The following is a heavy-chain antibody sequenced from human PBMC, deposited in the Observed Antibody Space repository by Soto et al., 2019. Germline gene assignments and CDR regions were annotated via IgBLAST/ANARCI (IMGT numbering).Heavy chain of an antibody. D-gene: IGHD6-13*01. CDR1: GGSISSGGYY. CDR2: IYYSGST. Sequence: SETLSLTCTVSGGSISSGGYYWSWIRQHPGKGLEWIGYIYYSGSTYYNPSLKSRVTISVDTSKNQFSLKLSSVTAADTAVYYCARDVRGDSSSWYFDYWGQGTLVTVSS. J-gene: IGHJ4*02. CDR3: ARDVRGDSSSWYFDY. V-gene: IGHV4-31*03.